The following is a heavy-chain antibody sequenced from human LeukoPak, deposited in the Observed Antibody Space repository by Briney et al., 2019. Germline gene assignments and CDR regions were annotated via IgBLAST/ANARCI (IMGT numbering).Heavy chain of an antibody. D-gene: IGHD2-15*01. CDR2: IDASGVYT. CDR3: AKDPGYCAGGSCYYTDN. CDR1: GFTFSSYG. Sequence: GGSLRLSCAASGFTFSSYGMSWVRQAPGRGLEWVSAIDASGVYTYHADSVKGRLTISRDNSKNTLYLQMNNLRAEDTAVYYCAKDPGYCAGGSCYYTDNWGQGTLVTVSS. J-gene: IGHJ4*02. V-gene: IGHV3-23*01.